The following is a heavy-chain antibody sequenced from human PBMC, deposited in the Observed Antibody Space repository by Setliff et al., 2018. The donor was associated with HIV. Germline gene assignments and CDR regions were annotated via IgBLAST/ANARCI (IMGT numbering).Heavy chain of an antibody. V-gene: IGHV4-4*02. CDR2: ISHSGST. CDR1: GGSIMTGDW. D-gene: IGHD2-15*01. J-gene: IGHJ6*03. CDR3: AREIRAATIYYYYYMDV. Sequence: SETLSLTCAVSGGSIMTGDWWSWVRQSPGKRLEWIGEISHSGSTNYNPSLRSRVTMSVDKSNNQFSLKLSSVTAADTAVYYCAREIRAATIYYYYYMDVWGKGTTVTV.